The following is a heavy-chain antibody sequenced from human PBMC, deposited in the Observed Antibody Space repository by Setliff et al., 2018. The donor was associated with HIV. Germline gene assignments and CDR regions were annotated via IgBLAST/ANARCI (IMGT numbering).Heavy chain of an antibody. J-gene: IGHJ4*02. D-gene: IGHD2-21*01. CDR1: GDSISSSNW. Sequence: PSETLSLTCAVSGDSISSSNWWSWVRQPPGKGLEWIGEMSHSGSAAYNPSLRSRVTMSLDKSKKHFSLKLTSVTAADTAMYYCAREDSDGYVDIWGQGTQVTVSS. CDR2: MSHSGSA. V-gene: IGHV4-4*02. CDR3: AREDSDGYVDI.